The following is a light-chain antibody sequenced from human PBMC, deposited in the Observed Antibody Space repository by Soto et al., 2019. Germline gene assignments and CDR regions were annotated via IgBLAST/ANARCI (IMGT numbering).Light chain of an antibody. V-gene: IGLV2-14*01. CDR3: SSYTSSSPHV. Sequence: QSALTQPASVSGSPGQSITISCTGTSSDVGGYNYVSWYQQHPGKAPKLMIYEVSNRPSGVSNRFSGSKSGNTASLTISGLQAVDEADYYCSSYTSSSPHVFGTGTKVTVL. CDR1: SSDVGGYNY. J-gene: IGLJ1*01. CDR2: EVS.